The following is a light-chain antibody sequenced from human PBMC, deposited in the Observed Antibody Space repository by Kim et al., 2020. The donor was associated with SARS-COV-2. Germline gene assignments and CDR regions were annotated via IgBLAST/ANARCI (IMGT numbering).Light chain of an antibody. CDR3: LQNYNYPFT. CDR2: AAS. V-gene: IGKV1-6*01. CDR1: QGIRSE. Sequence: GDRVTITCRASQGIRSELGWYQQKPGKAPRLLIYAASNLQSGVPSRFSGSGSGTDFTLTINSLQPEDFATYYCLQNYNYPFTFGGGTKVDIK. J-gene: IGKJ4*01.